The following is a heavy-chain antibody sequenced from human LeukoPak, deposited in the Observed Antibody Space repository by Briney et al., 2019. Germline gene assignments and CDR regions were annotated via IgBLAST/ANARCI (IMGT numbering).Heavy chain of an antibody. J-gene: IGHJ4*02. Sequence: PGGSLRLSCAASGFTFSSYAMHWVRQAPGKGLEWVAVISYDGSNKYYADSVKGRFTISRDNSKNTLYLQMNSLRAEDTAVYFCARDREEIYYFDYWGQGTLVTVSS. V-gene: IGHV3-30-3*01. D-gene: IGHD2/OR15-2a*01. CDR3: ARDREEIYYFDY. CDR2: ISYDGSNK. CDR1: GFTFSSYA.